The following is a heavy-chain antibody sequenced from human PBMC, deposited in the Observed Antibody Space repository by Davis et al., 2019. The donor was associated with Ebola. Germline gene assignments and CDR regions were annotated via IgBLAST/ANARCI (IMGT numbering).Heavy chain of an antibody. Sequence: ASVKVSCKASGYTFNSYYIHWVRQAPGQGLEWMGIINPSGGSTTYAQKFKSRVTISVDTSKNQFSLKVNSVTAADTAVYYCARFDVVLPPASSSAYYYYMDVWGRGTTVTVSS. CDR3: ARFDVVLPPASSSAYYYYMDV. CDR2: INPSGGST. J-gene: IGHJ6*03. D-gene: IGHD2-2*01. CDR1: GYTFNSYY. V-gene: IGHV1-46*02.